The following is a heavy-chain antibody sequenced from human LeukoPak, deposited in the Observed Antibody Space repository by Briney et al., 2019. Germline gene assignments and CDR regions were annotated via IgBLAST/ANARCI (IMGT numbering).Heavy chain of an antibody. Sequence: GASVKVSCKASGGTFSSYAISWVRQAPGQGLEWMGRIIPILGIANYAQKFQGRVTITADKSTSTAYMELSSLRSEDTAVYYCASSPSSHASAFDIWGQGTMVTVSS. J-gene: IGHJ3*02. CDR2: IIPILGIA. CDR3: ASSPSSHASAFDI. D-gene: IGHD2-15*01. V-gene: IGHV1-69*04. CDR1: GGTFSSYA.